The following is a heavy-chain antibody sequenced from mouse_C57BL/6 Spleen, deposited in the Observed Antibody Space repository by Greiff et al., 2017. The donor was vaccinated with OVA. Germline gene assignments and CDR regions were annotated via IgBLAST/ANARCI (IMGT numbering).Heavy chain of an antibody. J-gene: IGHJ2*01. D-gene: IGHD3-3*01. CDR3: ARDGEGTGGSYFDY. CDR1: GFTFSSYA. CDR2: ISDGGSYT. Sequence: EVHLVESGGGLVKPGGSLKLSCAASGFTFSSYAMSWVRQTPEKRLEWVATISDGGSYTYYPDNVKGRFTISRDNAKNNLYLQMSHLKSEDTAMYYCARDGEGTGGSYFDYWGQGTTLTVSS. V-gene: IGHV5-4*01.